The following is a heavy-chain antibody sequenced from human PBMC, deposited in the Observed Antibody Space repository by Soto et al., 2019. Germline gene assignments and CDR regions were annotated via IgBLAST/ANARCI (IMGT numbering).Heavy chain of an antibody. CDR3: ARDQPQGSSSYDY. V-gene: IGHV1-69*04. CDR1: GGTFSSYT. J-gene: IGHJ4*02. Sequence: SVKVSCKASGGTFSSYTISWVRQAPGQGLEWMGRIIPILGIANYAQKFQGRVTMTTDKSTSTAYMELRSLRSDDTAVYYCARDQPQGSSSYDYWGQGTLVTVSS. D-gene: IGHD6-13*01. CDR2: IIPILGIA.